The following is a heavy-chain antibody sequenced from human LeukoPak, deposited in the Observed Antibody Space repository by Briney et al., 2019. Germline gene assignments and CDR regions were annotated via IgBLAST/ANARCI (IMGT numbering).Heavy chain of an antibody. CDR3: ARHGYSYGPFLDY. J-gene: IGHJ4*02. D-gene: IGHD5-18*01. Sequence: SETLSLTCTVSGGXISSVNYYWGWIRQPPGKGLEWIGSIYHSGRTYCNPSLKSRVSISVDTSKNQFSLKLSSVTAADTAVYFCARHGYSYGPFLDYWGQGTLVTVSS. V-gene: IGHV4-39*01. CDR1: GGXISSVNYY. CDR2: IYHSGRT.